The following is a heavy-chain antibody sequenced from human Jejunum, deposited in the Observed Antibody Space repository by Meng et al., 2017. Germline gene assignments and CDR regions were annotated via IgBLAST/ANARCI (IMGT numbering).Heavy chain of an antibody. J-gene: IGHJ4*02. V-gene: IGHV4-4*02. CDR3: ARAIRGRYFDS. CDR2: VWPSGAT. Sequence: VQMQPSGTGLVKPSGSLSLTCTVSGGSTTAPFYWTWIRQAPGKDLEWIGEVWPSGATYYNPSLSSRITISIDTSNNQFSLEVAFLTAADTAVYYCARAIRGRYFDSWGQGTLVTVSS. CDR1: GGSTTAPFY. D-gene: IGHD1-14*01.